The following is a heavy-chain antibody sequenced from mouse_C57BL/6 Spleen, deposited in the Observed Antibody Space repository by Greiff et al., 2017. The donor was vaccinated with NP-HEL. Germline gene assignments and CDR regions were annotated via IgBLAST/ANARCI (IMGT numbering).Heavy chain of an antibody. J-gene: IGHJ3*01. CDR2: IYPGDGDT. CDR1: GYAFSSYW. D-gene: IGHD1-1*02. V-gene: IGHV1-80*01. Sequence: QVQLQQSGAELVKPGASVKISCKASGYAFSSYWMNWVQQRPGKGLEWIGQIYPGDGDTNYNGKFKGKATLTADKSSSTAYMQLSSLTSEDSAVYFCARRGLWAWFAYWGQGTLVTVSA. CDR3: ARRGLWAWFAY.